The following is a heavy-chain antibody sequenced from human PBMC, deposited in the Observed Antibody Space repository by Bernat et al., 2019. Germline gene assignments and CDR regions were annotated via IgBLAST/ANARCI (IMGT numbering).Heavy chain of an antibody. J-gene: IGHJ6*02. D-gene: IGHD6-19*01. CDR1: GFSLSNARMG. CDR2: IFSNDEK. Sequence: QVTLKESGPVLVKPTETLTLTCTVSGFSLSNARMGVSWIRQPPGKALEWLAHIFSNDEKSYSTSLKSRLTISKDTSKSQVVLTMTNMDPVDTATYYCARIGGSGWPRYVNLFSYYYYGMDVWGQGTTVTVSS. CDR3: ARIGGSGWPRYVNLFSYYYYGMDV. V-gene: IGHV2-26*01.